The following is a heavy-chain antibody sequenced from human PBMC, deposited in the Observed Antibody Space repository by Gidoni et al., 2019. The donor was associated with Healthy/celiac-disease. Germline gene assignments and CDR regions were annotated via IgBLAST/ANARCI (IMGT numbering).Heavy chain of an antibody. J-gene: IGHJ4*02. CDR1: GLSFDDYT. CDR2: ISLDGGST. D-gene: IGHD4-4*01. V-gene: IGHV3-43*01. Sequence: EVQMVESGGVVVQHGGSLRLSCTASGLSFDDYTMSWFRQAPGKGLEWVSLISLDGGSTYYADSVNGRFTIDRDNSKNALYLKMNSLRTEDTALYYCAKDIDPTTGYYFDYWGQGTLVTVSS. CDR3: AKDIDPTTGYYFDY.